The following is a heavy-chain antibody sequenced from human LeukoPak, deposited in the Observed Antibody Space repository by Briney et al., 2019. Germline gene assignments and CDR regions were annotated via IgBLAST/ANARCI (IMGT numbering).Heavy chain of an antibody. CDR2: ISYDGRNK. D-gene: IGHD5-18*01. J-gene: IGHJ4*02. CDR1: GFIFISYP. CDR3: VKEIGWGETYSYGFDY. V-gene: IGHV3-30*04. Sequence: PGGSLRLSCAASGFIFISYPMHWVRQAPGQGLEWVAFISYDGRNKYYANSVKGRFTFSRDNSKNTVYLQMNSLRAEDTAVYYCVKEIGWGETYSYGFDYWGQGTLVTVSS.